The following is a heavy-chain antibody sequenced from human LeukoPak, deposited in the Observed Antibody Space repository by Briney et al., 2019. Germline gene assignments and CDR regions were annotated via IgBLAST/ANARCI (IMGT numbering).Heavy chain of an antibody. CDR1: GFTFSDYY. CDR3: ARDRGYSSSWYSDY. V-gene: IGHV3-11*01. J-gene: IGHJ4*02. CDR2: ISSSGSTI. Sequence: PGGSLRLSCAASGFTFSDYYMSWIRQTPGKGMEWVSYISSSGSTIYYADSVKGRFTISRDNAKNSLYLQMNSLRAEDTAVYYCARDRGYSSSWYSDYWGQGTLVTVSS. D-gene: IGHD6-13*01.